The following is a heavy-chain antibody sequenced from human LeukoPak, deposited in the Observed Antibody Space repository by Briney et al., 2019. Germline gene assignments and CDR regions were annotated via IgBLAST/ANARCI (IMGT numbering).Heavy chain of an antibody. CDR3: ASRVSYYDSSGYSDY. CDR1: GGXXSSGDYY. D-gene: IGHD3-22*01. Sequence: LTCTXXGGXXSSGDYYWSWIRQPPGKGLEWIGYIYYSGSTYYNPSLKSRITITVETAKNQFSLKLSSVTAADTAVYYCASRVSYYDSSGYSDYWGQGTLVTVSS. CDR2: IYYSGST. J-gene: IGHJ4*02. V-gene: IGHV4-30-4*08.